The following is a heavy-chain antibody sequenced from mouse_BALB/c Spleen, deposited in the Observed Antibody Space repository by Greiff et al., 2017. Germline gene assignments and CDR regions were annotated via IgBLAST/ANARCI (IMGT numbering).Heavy chain of an antibody. V-gene: IGHV5-4*02. D-gene: IGHD4-1*01. J-gene: IGHJ4*01. CDR2: ISDGGSYT. Sequence: EVKVVESGGGLVKPGGSLKLSCAASGFTFSDYYMYWVRQTPEKRLEWVATISDGGSYTYYPDSVKGRFTISRDNAKNNLYLQMSSLKSEDTAMYYCARGTGTRTDAMDYWGQGTSVTVSS. CDR1: GFTFSDYY. CDR3: ARGTGTRTDAMDY.